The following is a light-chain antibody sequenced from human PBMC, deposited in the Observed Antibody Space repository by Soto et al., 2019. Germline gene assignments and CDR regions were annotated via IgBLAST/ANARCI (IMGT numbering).Light chain of an antibody. Sequence: QSALTQPASVSGSPGQSITISCTGTSSDVGNYNLVSWYQQFPGKAPKLIIYEGSRRPSGVSNRFSGSKSGNTASLTISGLQAEDEADYYCCSYAGSFTFDVFDGGTKLTVL. CDR1: SSDVGNYNL. CDR3: CSYAGSFTFDV. CDR2: EGS. J-gene: IGLJ2*01. V-gene: IGLV2-23*03.